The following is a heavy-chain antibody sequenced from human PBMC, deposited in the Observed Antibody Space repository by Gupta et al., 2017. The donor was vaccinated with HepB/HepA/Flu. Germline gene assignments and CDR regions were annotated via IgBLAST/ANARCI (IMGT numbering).Heavy chain of an antibody. CDR2: IIPIFGTA. CDR3: ATEKGGAQDAFLCTGTSCAPFDY. J-gene: IGHJ4*02. CDR1: GGTFSNFA. Sequence: QVQLVQSGAEVKKPGSSVRVSCKASGGTFSNFAISWVRQSPGQGLEWMGGIIPIFGTANYAQKFQGRVTMTADESTSTAYMELSSLRSEDTAVYYCATEKGGAQDAFLCTGTSCAPFDYWGQGTLVTVSS. D-gene: IGHD2-2*01. V-gene: IGHV1-69*01.